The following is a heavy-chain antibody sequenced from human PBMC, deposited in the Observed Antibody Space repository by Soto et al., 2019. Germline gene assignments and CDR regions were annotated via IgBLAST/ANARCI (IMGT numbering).Heavy chain of an antibody. D-gene: IGHD5-18*01. CDR2: IIPIFGTA. Sequence: SVKVSCKASGGTFSSYAISWVRQAPGQGLEWMGGIIPIFGTANYAQKFQGRVTITADESTSTAYMELSSLRSEDTAVYYCARFRLEAGYAYHCYYYGMDVWGQGTTVTVSS. CDR3: ARFRLEAGYAYHCYYYGMDV. V-gene: IGHV1-69*13. J-gene: IGHJ6*02. CDR1: GGTFSSYA.